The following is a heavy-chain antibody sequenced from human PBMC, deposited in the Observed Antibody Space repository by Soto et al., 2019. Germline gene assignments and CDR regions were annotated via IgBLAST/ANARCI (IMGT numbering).Heavy chain of an antibody. CDR1: GGSISSGGYY. D-gene: IGHD5-18*01. CDR3: ARGRGGYSYGYGGWYFDY. Sequence: PSETLSLTCTVSGGSISSGGYYWSWIRQHPGKGLEWIGYIYYSGSTYYNPSLKSRVTISVDTSKNQFSLKLGSVTAADTAVYYCARGRGGYSYGYGGWYFDYWGQGTLVTVSS. J-gene: IGHJ4*02. V-gene: IGHV4-31*03. CDR2: IYYSGST.